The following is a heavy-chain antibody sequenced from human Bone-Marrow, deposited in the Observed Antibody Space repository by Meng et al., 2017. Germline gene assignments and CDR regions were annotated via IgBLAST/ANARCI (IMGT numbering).Heavy chain of an antibody. D-gene: IGHD4-11*01. CDR2: INHSGST. CDR1: GGSFSDYY. CDR3: ARGPTTMAHDFDY. V-gene: IGHV4-34*01. Sequence: QVRLRQGGEGLLKPSAALSLTCVVSGGSFSDYYWSWIRQPPGKGLEWIGEINHSGSTNYNPSLESRATISVDTSQNNLSLKLSSVTAADSAVYYCARGPTTMAHDFDYWGQGTLVTVSS. J-gene: IGHJ4*02.